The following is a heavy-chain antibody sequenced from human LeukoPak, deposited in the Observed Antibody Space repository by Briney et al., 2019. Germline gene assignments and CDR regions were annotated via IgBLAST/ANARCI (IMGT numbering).Heavy chain of an antibody. J-gene: IGHJ4*02. Sequence: PGGSLRLSCAASGFTFSSYWMGWVRQAPGKGLEWVSSISSSSSYIYYADSVKGRFTISRDNAKNSLHLQMNSLRAEDTAVYYCARDDGSYLDYWGQGTLVTVSS. CDR3: ARDDGSYLDY. CDR2: ISSSSSYI. D-gene: IGHD1-26*01. V-gene: IGHV3-21*01. CDR1: GFTFSSYW.